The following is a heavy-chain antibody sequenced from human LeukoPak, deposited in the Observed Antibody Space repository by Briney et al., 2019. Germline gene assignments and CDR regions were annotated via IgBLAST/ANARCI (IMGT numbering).Heavy chain of an antibody. CDR2: IYYSGRT. CDR3: ATFHTRKYQLLSY. J-gene: IGHJ4*02. Sequence: SETLSLTCTVSGGSISSNNDYWVWIRQPPGKGLEWIGTIYYSGRTYYNPSLKSRVTISVDTSKNQFSLKLSSVTAADTAVYYCATFHTRKYQLLSYWGQGTLVTVSS. D-gene: IGHD2-2*01. CDR1: GGSISSNNDY. V-gene: IGHV4-39*07.